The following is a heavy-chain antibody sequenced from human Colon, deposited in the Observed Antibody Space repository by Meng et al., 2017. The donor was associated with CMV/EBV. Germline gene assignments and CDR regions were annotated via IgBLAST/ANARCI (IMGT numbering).Heavy chain of an antibody. CDR2: INPNSGGK. V-gene: IGHV1-2*02. Sequence: QVQLVQSGAWVKKPGASVKVSCKASEYTFTGYYMHWVRQAPGQGLEWMGWINPNSGGKNYAQKFQGRVTMTRDTSITTAYMELSRLRSDDTAVYYCARDWYPGDRRGSFDYWGQGTLVTVSS. D-gene: IGHD3-22*01. CDR3: ARDWYPGDRRGSFDY. CDR1: EYTFTGYY. J-gene: IGHJ4*02.